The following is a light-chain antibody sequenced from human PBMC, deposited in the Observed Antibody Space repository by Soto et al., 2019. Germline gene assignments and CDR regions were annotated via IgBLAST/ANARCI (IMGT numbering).Light chain of an antibody. J-gene: IGKJ3*01. Sequence: DIQMTQSPTSLSASVGDRVTITCRASQGIRNFVAWYQQKPGKATKLLIYAASTLQSGVPSRFSGSGSGTDSAPTITRLQPEDVATYSGQKYSRAPVFGPGTKVEIK. CDR3: QKYSRAPV. CDR1: QGIRNF. CDR2: AAS. V-gene: IGKV1-27*01.